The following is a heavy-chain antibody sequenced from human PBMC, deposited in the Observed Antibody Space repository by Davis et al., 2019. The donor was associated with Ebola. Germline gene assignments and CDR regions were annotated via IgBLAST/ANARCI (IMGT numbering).Heavy chain of an antibody. CDR3: ARDSSGDAFDM. V-gene: IGHV4-31*03. CDR1: GGSITSGGYY. J-gene: IGHJ3*02. Sequence: PSETLSLTCSVSGGSITSGGYYWSWIRQLPGKGLEWIGYIFHNGNTNYNPSLESRVTISIDTSKNRFSLKLSSVTAADTALYYVARDSSGDAFDMWGQGTMVTVSS. CDR2: IFHNGNT.